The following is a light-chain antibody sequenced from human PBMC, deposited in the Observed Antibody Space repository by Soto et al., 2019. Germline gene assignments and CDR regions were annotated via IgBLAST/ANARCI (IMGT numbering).Light chain of an antibody. J-gene: IGKJ1*01. CDR1: QSISSW. V-gene: IGKV1-5*01. CDR3: QDYANWPRT. CDR2: HAS. Sequence: DIQLTQSPCTLSASVGDRVTLSCRASQSISSWLAWYQQKPGKAPKLVIYHASSMESGVPSRFSGSGSGTEFTLTISRLQSEDLGVYYCQDYANWPRTFGEGTKVDIK.